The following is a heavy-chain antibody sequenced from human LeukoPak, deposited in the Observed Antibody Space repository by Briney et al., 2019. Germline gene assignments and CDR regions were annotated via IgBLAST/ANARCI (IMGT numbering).Heavy chain of an antibody. CDR1: EYTFTSYD. CDR3: ARGRVYGEVTRYYYYMDV. CDR2: MNPNSGNT. V-gene: IGHV1-8*03. D-gene: IGHD4-17*01. Sequence: ASVKVSCKASEYTFTSYDINWVRQATGQGLEWMGWMNPNSGNTGYAQKFQGRVTIARNASINTAYMELSSLRSEDTAVYYCARGRVYGEVTRYYYYMDVWGKGTTVTVSS. J-gene: IGHJ6*03.